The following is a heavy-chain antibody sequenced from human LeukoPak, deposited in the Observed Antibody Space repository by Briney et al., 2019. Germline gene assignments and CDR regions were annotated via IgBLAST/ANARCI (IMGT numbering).Heavy chain of an antibody. J-gene: IGHJ4*02. CDR1: GGTFSSYA. V-gene: IGHV1-69*04. CDR3: AREPGGGSYTPPFFDY. D-gene: IGHD1-26*01. CDR2: IIPILGIA. Sequence: GASVKVSCKASGGTFSSYAISWVRQAPGQGLEWMGRIIPILGIANYAQKFQGRVTITADKSTSTAYMELSSLRSEDTAVYYCAREPGGGSYTPPFFDYWGQGTLVTVSS.